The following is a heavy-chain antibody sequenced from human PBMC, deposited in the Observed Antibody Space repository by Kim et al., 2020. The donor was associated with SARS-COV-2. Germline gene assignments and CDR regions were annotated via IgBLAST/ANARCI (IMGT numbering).Heavy chain of an antibody. D-gene: IGHD2-2*02. CDR2: IIPIFGTA. CDR3: ASIVVPAAIGAYYYYGMDV. V-gene: IGHV1-69*13. Sequence: SVKVSCKASGGTFSSYAISWVRQAPGQGLEWMGGIIPIFGTANYAQKFQGRVTITADESTSTAYMELSSLRSEDTAVYYCASIVVPAAIGAYYYYGMDVWGQGTTVTVSS. CDR1: GGTFSSYA. J-gene: IGHJ6*02.